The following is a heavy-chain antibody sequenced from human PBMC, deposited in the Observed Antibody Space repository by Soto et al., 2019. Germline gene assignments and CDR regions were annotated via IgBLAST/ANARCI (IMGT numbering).Heavy chain of an antibody. CDR3: ARVLPPFDP. J-gene: IGHJ5*02. CDR2: INAYNGNT. V-gene: IGHV1-18*01. Sequence: QVQLVQSGAEVKKPGASVTVSCKASGYTFTSYGISWVRQAPGQGLEWMGWINAYNGNTNYAQKLQGRVTMTTDTSTSTASMELRGLSSDDTAVYDCARVLPPFDPWGQGTLVTVSS. CDR1: GYTFTSYG.